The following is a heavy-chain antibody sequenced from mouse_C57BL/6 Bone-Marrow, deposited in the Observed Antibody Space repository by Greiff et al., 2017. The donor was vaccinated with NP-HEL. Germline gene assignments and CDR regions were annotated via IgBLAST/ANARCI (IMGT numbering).Heavy chain of an antibody. CDR2: IYPGDGDT. D-gene: IGHD2-2*01. J-gene: IGHJ4*01. V-gene: IGHV1-82*01. Sequence: VKLVESGPELVKPGASVKISCKASGYAFSSSWMNWVKQRPGKGLEWIGRIYPGDGDTNYNGKFKGKATLTADKSSSTAYMQLSSLTSEDSAVYFWARRGGVTTRDYAMDYWGQGTSVTVSS. CDR3: ARRGGVTTRDYAMDY. CDR1: GYAFSSSW.